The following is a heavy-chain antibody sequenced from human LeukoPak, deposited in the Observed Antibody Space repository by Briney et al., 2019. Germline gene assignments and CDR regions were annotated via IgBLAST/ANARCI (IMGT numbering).Heavy chain of an antibody. D-gene: IGHD7-27*01. J-gene: IGHJ2*01. V-gene: IGHV1-2*02. CDR1: GYTFTGYY. CDR3: ARDSWGIPGPRFPDYRYFDL. CDR2: INPNSGGT. Sequence: ASVNVSCKASGYTFTGYYMHWVRQAPGQGLEWMGWINPNSGGTNYAQKFQGRVTMTRDTSISTAYMELSRLRSDDTAVYYCARDSWGIPGPRFPDYRYFDLWGRGTLVTVSS.